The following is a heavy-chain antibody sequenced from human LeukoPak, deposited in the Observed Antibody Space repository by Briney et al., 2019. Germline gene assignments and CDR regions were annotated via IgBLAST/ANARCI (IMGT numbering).Heavy chain of an antibody. CDR2: IYYSGST. Sequence: SETLSLTCTVSGGSISSYYWSWIRQPPGKGLEWIGYIYYSGSTNYNPSLKSRVTISVDTSKNQFSLKLSSVTAADTAVYYCARAQPDYYDSSGYYPIWGQGTMVTVSS. J-gene: IGHJ3*02. V-gene: IGHV4-59*01. CDR1: GGSISSYY. D-gene: IGHD3-22*01. CDR3: ARAQPDYYDSSGYYPI.